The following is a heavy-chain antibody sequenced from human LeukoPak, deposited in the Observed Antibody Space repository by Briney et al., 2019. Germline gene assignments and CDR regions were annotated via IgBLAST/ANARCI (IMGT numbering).Heavy chain of an antibody. D-gene: IGHD1-26*01. J-gene: IGHJ3*02. CDR1: GYSISSGYY. V-gene: IGHV4-38-2*01. CDR2: IYHTGST. CDR3: ARSRRIVGADADAVDI. Sequence: PSETLSLTCGVSGYSISSGYYWGWFRQPPGKGLEWIGSIYHTGSTYYNPSLKSRVTISVDTSKNQFSLKLSSVTAADTAVYYCARSRRIVGADADAVDIWGQGTMVTVSS.